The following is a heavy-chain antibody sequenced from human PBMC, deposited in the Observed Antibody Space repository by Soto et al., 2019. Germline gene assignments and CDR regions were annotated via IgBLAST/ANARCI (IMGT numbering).Heavy chain of an antibody. Sequence: PGVSLRLSFVASGFRFTSYAMTWVRQDPGMGLEWVASISGSGGYINYAQSLKGRFIVSRDNSENTLYLQMNSLRAEDTAVYFCATQVAEVALMLYAIEHWGQGTLVTVSS. CDR1: GFRFTSYA. CDR3: ATQVAEVALMLYAIEH. V-gene: IGHV3-23*01. D-gene: IGHD2-8*01. J-gene: IGHJ4*02. CDR2: ISGSGGYI.